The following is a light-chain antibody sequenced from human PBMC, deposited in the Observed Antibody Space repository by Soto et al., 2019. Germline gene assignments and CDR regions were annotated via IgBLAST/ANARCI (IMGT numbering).Light chain of an antibody. CDR2: GAS. Sequence: IVLTQSQDTLSVSPGERAPLSCLASQSVSSNLAWYQQKPGQAPRLLIYGASTRATGIPARFSGSGSGTEFTLTISSLQSEDFAVYYCQQYNNWPPTFGQGTKVDI. J-gene: IGKJ1*01. V-gene: IGKV3-15*01. CDR1: QSVSSN. CDR3: QQYNNWPPT.